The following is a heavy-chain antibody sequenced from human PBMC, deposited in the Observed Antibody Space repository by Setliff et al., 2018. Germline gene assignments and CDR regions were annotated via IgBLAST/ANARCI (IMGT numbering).Heavy chain of an antibody. Sequence: PGGSLRLSCAASGFTFSSYGMHWVRQAPGKGLEWVAVIWYDGSNKYYADSVKGRFTISRDNSKNTLYLQMNSLRAEDTAVYYCAKDSDSSGYYSRYYGMDVWGQGTTVTVSS. J-gene: IGHJ6*02. CDR2: IWYDGSNK. V-gene: IGHV3-33*06. CDR3: AKDSDSSGYYSRYYGMDV. CDR1: GFTFSSYG. D-gene: IGHD3-22*01.